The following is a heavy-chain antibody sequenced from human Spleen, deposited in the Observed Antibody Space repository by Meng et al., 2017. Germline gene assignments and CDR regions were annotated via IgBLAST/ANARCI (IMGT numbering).Heavy chain of an antibody. V-gene: IGHV4-4*03. J-gene: IGHJ5*02. CDR1: CGSISRSNW. D-gene: IGHD6-6*01. CDR2: MYHTGRP. CDR3: ARVGGGSSSFFWFDP. Sequence: VHVSKSVPCLVEPPAPPPLTCAVSCGSISRSNWWSWLRQPPATGPAWIGEMYHTGRPNYHPSLKSRVTFSVDKSKNEFSLKLSSVTAADTAIYYCARVGGGSSSFFWFDPWGQGTLVTVSS.